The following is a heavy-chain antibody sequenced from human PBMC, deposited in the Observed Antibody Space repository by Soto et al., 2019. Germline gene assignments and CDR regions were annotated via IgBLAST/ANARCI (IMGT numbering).Heavy chain of an antibody. V-gene: IGHV3-21*01. CDR1: GFTFISYS. CDR3: ARSWRIVATTGTFWYFDL. J-gene: IGHJ2*01. CDR2: ISSSSDYI. Sequence: VQLVESGGGVVQPGGSLRLSCVASGFTFISYSMNWVRQAPGKGLEWVSSISSSSDYIYYADSMKGRFTISRDNAKNSLYLQMNSLRAEDTAVYYCARSWRIVATTGTFWYFDLWGRGTLVTVSS. D-gene: IGHD5-12*01.